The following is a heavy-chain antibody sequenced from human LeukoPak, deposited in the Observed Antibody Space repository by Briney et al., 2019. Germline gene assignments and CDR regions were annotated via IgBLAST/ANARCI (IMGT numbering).Heavy chain of an antibody. CDR3: AKGPGGSGSYFDY. Sequence: GGPLRLSCAASGFTFSSYAMSWVRQAPGKGLEWVSAISGSGGSTYYADSVKGRFTISRDNSKNTLYLQMNSLRAEDTAVYYCAKGPGGSGSYFDYWGQGTLVTVSS. V-gene: IGHV3-23*01. CDR1: GFTFSSYA. CDR2: ISGSGGST. J-gene: IGHJ4*02. D-gene: IGHD3-10*01.